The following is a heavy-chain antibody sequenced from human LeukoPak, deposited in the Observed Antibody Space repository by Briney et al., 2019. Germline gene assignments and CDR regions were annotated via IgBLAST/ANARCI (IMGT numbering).Heavy chain of an antibody. CDR1: GFTFSSYA. D-gene: IGHD2-21*02. J-gene: IGHJ5*02. Sequence: GGSLRLSCAASGFTFSSYAMHWVRQAPGKGLEWVAVIWYDGSNKYYADSVKGRFTISRDNSKNTLYLQMNSLRAEDTAVYYCARDSVVVTLSGWFDPWGQGTLVTVSS. V-gene: IGHV3-33*08. CDR3: ARDSVVVTLSGWFDP. CDR2: IWYDGSNK.